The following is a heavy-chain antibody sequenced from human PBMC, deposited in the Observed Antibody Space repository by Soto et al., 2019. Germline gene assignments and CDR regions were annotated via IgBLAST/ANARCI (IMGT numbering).Heavy chain of an antibody. Sequence: GASVKVSCKASGGTFSSYAISWVRQAPGQGLEWMGGIIPIFGTANYAQKFQGRVTITADKSTSTAYMELSSLRSEDTAVYYCARGVTRGPGPARYSSSRYYFDYWGQGTLVTVSS. CDR2: IIPIFGTA. J-gene: IGHJ4*02. CDR1: GGTFSSYA. CDR3: ARGVTRGPGPARYSSSRYYFDY. V-gene: IGHV1-69*06. D-gene: IGHD6-6*01.